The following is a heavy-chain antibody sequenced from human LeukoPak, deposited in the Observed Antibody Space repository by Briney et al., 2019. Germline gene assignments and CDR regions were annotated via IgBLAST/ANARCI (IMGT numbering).Heavy chain of an antibody. V-gene: IGHV4-34*01. CDR1: GGSFSGYY. Sequence: SETLSLTCAVYGGSFSGYYWSWIRQPPGKGLEWIGEINHSGSTNYNPPLKSRVTISVDTSKNQFSLKLSSVTAADTAVYYCARGLSKLRQWLVLLGAFDIWGQGTMVTVSS. J-gene: IGHJ3*02. D-gene: IGHD6-19*01. CDR2: INHSGST. CDR3: ARGLSKLRQWLVLLGAFDI.